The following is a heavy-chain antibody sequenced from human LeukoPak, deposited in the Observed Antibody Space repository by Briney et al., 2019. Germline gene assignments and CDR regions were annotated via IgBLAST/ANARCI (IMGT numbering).Heavy chain of an antibody. D-gene: IGHD3/OR15-3a*01. Sequence: ASVKVSCKASGGTCSSYSISWVRQAPGQGLEWMGWINPNSGGTNYAQKFQGRVTMTRDTSISTAYMELSRLRSDDTAVYYCARLDPDVTAFDYRGQGTLVTVSS. V-gene: IGHV1-2*02. CDR2: INPNSGGT. J-gene: IGHJ4*02. CDR1: GGTCSSYS. CDR3: ARLDPDVTAFDY.